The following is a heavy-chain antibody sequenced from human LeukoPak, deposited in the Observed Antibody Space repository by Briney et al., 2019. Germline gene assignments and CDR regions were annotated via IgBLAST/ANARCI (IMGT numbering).Heavy chain of an antibody. D-gene: IGHD3-10*01. Sequence: GGSLRLSCAASGFSFSSFGMHWVRQAPGMGLEWVAFIRYDGSNKYYADSVKGRFTISRDNSKNTLYLQMNTLRAEDTAVFYCAKDRYSGSYLSYWGQGTLVTVSS. CDR2: IRYDGSNK. J-gene: IGHJ4*02. CDR1: GFSFSSFG. CDR3: AKDRYSGSYLSY. V-gene: IGHV3-30*02.